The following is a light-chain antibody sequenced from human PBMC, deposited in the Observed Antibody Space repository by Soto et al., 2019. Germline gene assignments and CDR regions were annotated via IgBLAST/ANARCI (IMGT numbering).Light chain of an antibody. J-gene: IGLJ1*01. V-gene: IGLV2-14*01. CDR3: NSYTTSSTYV. CDR1: SSDVGGYNY. CDR2: DVS. Sequence: QSALTQPASVSGSPGQSITISCTGTSSDVGGYNYVSWYQQHPGKVPKLMIYDVSYRSSGVSNRFSGSKSGNTASLTISGLQAEDEADYYCNSYTTSSTYVFGTGTKLTVL.